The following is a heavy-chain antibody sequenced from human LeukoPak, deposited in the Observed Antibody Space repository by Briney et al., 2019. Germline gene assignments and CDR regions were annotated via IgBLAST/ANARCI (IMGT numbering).Heavy chain of an antibody. CDR1: GFTFSSYE. CDR3: ARAVTVVTRGGLVFDY. CDR2: ISSSSNTL. V-gene: IGHV3-48*03. J-gene: IGHJ4*02. D-gene: IGHD2-21*02. Sequence: GGSLRLSCAASGFTFSSYEMNWVRPAPGKGLEWVSYISSSSNTLYYADSVKGRFTISRDNAKNSLFLQMNSLRDDDTSVYYCARAVTVVTRGGLVFDYWGQGTLVTVSS.